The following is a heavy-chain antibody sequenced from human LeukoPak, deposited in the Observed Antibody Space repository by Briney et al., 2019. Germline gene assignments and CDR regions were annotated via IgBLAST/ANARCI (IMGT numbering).Heavy chain of an antibody. V-gene: IGHV4-34*01. Sequence: KPSETPPLSCAVYGGSFSGYYWSWIRQPPGKGLEWIGEINHSGSTNYNPSLKSRVTISVDTSKNQFSLKLSSVTAADTAVYYCARLGAAAGLTIDYWGQLALFSVSS. CDR3: ARLGAAAGLTIDY. CDR1: GGSFSGYY. D-gene: IGHD6-13*01. J-gene: IGHJ4*01. CDR2: INHSGST.